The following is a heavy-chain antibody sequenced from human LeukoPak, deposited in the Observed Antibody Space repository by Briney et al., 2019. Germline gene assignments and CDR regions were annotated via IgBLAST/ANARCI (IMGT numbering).Heavy chain of an antibody. D-gene: IGHD3-22*01. Sequence: SETLSLTCTVSGVSISSYYWSWMRQPAGKGLEWIGRIYTSGSTNYNPSLKSRVTMSVDTSKNQFSLKLSSVTAADTAVYYCARARRNYDSSGYYSWFDPWGQGTLVTVSS. CDR3: ARARRNYDSSGYYSWFDP. CDR2: IYTSGST. CDR1: GVSISSYY. V-gene: IGHV4-4*07. J-gene: IGHJ5*02.